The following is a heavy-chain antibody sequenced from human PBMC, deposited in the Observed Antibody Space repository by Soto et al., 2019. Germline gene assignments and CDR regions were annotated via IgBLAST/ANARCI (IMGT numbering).Heavy chain of an antibody. J-gene: IGHJ2*01. CDR3: ARRPAGDSHWYFDL. CDR2: VSVYGGNT. CDR1: GFIFSDFA. D-gene: IGHD2-21*01. Sequence: DVQLLESGGDLVQPGESLRLSCAASGFIFSDFAMSWVRQTPGKGLEWVSAVSVYGGNTHYSDAVKGRFTISRDNSRDTLFLQMNSLRAEDTAVYYCARRPAGDSHWYFDLWGRGTLVTVSS. V-gene: IGHV3-23*01.